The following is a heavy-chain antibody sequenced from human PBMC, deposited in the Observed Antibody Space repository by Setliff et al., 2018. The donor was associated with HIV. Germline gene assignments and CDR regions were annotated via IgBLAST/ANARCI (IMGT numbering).Heavy chain of an antibody. V-gene: IGHV1-18*01. CDR3: ARYGSGWPLWYFDL. CDR1: GYTFTSYG. CDR2: ISAYNGNT. D-gene: IGHD6-19*01. J-gene: IGHJ2*01. Sequence: ASVKVSCKASGYTFTSYGITWVRQAPGQGLGWMGWISAYNGNTNYAQKLQGRVTMTTDTSTSTAYMELRSLRSDDTAVYYCARYGSGWPLWYFDLWGRGTLVTVSS.